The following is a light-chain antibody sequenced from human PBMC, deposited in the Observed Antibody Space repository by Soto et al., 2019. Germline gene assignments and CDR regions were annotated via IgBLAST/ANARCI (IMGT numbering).Light chain of an antibody. CDR3: QQRGSWPPSIT. CDR1: QSVGHA. V-gene: IGKV3-11*01. Sequence: EVVLTQSPATLSLSPGDRATLSCRASQSVGHALAWYQQKPGQAPRLLIHDASSRATGIPARFSGSGSETDFTLTISSLEPEDFAVYYCQQRGSWPPSITFGQGTRLEIK. CDR2: DAS. J-gene: IGKJ5*01.